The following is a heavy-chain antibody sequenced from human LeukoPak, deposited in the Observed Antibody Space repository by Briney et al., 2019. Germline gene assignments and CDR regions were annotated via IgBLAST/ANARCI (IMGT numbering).Heavy chain of an antibody. D-gene: IGHD2-15*01. V-gene: IGHV4-30-4*08. CDR1: GGSISSYY. CDR3: ARVMLIGHCTGGSCYSWFDP. CDR2: IYYSGNT. J-gene: IGHJ5*02. Sequence: SETLSLTCTVSGGSISSYYWSWIRQPPGKGLEWIGYIYYSGNTYYNPSLKSRVTISVDTSKNQFSLKLSSVTAADTAVYYCARVMLIGHCTGGSCYSWFDPWGQGTLVTVSS.